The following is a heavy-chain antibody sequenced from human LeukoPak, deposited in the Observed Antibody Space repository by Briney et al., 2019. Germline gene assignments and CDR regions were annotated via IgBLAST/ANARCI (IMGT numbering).Heavy chain of an antibody. CDR3: VRHEEVGGMVYGYY. V-gene: IGHV5-51*01. J-gene: IGHJ4*02. CDR1: GYSFNRYL. CDR2: IYPGDSDT. D-gene: IGHD6-19*01. Sequence: ESPKLACHGPGYSFNRYLIGWVRQMPGKGLQWMGIIYPGDSDTRFSPSFQGQVTISADKYISTAYLQWSRLKASDTAMYYCVRHEEVGGMVYGYYWGQGTLVNVSS.